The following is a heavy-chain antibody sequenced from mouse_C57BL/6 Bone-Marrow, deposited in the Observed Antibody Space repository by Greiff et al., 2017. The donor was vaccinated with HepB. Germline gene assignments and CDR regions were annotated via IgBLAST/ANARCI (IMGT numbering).Heavy chain of an antibody. V-gene: IGHV5-6*01. D-gene: IGHD1-1*01. CDR2: ISSGGSYT. CDR3: ARRFITTAYYFDY. Sequence: EVQRVESGGDLVKPGGSLKLSCAASGFTFSSYGMSWVRQTPDKRLEWVATISSGGSYTYYPDSVKGRFTISRDNAKNTLYLQMSSLKSEDTAMYYCARRFITTAYYFDYWGQGTTLTVSS. CDR1: GFTFSSYG. J-gene: IGHJ2*01.